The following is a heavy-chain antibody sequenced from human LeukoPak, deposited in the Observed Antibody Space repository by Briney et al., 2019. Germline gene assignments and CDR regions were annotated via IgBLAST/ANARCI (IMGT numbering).Heavy chain of an antibody. CDR3: AREGNPRWYYYMDV. Sequence: GASVKVSCKASGYTFTNYGISWVRQAPGQGLEWMGWSGPYNGNTNYAQKFQDRITMTTDTSTSTAYMEPRSLRSDDTAMYYCAREGNPRWYYYMDVWGKGTTVTVSS. V-gene: IGHV1-18*01. J-gene: IGHJ6*03. CDR1: GYTFTNYG. D-gene: IGHD4-23*01. CDR2: SGPYNGNT.